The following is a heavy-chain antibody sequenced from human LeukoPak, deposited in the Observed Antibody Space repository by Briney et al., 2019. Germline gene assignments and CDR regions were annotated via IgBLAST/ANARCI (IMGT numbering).Heavy chain of an antibody. V-gene: IGHV4-59*11. CDR2: IYYSGST. Sequence: SETLSLTCTVSGGSISSHYWSWIRQPPGKGLEWIGYIYYSGSTNYNPSLKSRVTISVDTSKNQFSRKLSSVTAADTAVYYCARGVPAAINYYYYYMDVWGKGTTVTVSS. J-gene: IGHJ6*03. CDR3: ARGVPAAINYYYYYMDV. CDR1: GGSISSHY. D-gene: IGHD2-2*01.